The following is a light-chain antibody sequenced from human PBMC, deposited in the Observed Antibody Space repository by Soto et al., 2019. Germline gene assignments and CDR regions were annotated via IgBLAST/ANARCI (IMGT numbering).Light chain of an antibody. CDR3: TSYVGNDIWV. CDR2: EVT. J-gene: IGLJ3*02. Sequence: QSALTQPPSASGSPGQSGTISCPGTSSDVGAYKYVSWYQQYPGKAPKLMIYEVTKRPSGVPDRFSGSKSGNTASLTVSGLQAEDEADYYCTSYVGNDIWVFGGGTKLTVL. CDR1: SSDVGAYKY. V-gene: IGLV2-8*01.